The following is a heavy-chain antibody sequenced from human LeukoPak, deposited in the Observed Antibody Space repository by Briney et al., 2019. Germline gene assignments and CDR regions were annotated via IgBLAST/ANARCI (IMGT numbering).Heavy chain of an antibody. CDR3: AKEGGGIAAAGFDY. V-gene: IGHV3-30*18. Sequence: GGSLRLSCAASVFTFSSYGMHWVRQAPGKGLEWVAVISYDGSNKYYADSVKGRFTISRDNSKNTLYLQMNSLRAEDTAVYYCAKEGGGIAAAGFDYWGQGTLVTVSS. CDR2: ISYDGSNK. CDR1: VFTFSSYG. D-gene: IGHD6-13*01. J-gene: IGHJ4*02.